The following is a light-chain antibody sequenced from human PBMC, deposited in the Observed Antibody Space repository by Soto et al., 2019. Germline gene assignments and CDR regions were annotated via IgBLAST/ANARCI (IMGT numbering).Light chain of an antibody. V-gene: IGLV1-40*01. CDR3: QYYDSSLSGSV. J-gene: IGLJ1*01. CDR1: SSNIGAGYD. Sequence: YVLTPPPSVSGAPGQRVTISCTVSSSNIGAGYDVHWYQQLPGTAPKLLIYGNSNRPSGVPDRFSGSKYGTSASLAITGLQAEDEADYYCQYYDSSLSGSVFGTGTKLTVL. CDR2: GNS.